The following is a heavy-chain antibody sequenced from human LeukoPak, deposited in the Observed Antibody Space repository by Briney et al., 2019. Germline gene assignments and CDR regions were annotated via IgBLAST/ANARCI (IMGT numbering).Heavy chain of an antibody. J-gene: IGHJ5*02. CDR3: AKGGYCSSTSCYNWFDP. D-gene: IGHD2-2*01. V-gene: IGHV3-23*01. Sequence: PGGSLRLSCATSGFTFSSYAMSWVRQAPGKGLEWVSAISRAGGVTYYADSVKGRFTISRDNSKNTLYLQMNSLRAEDTAVYYCAKGGYCSSTSCYNWFDPWGQGTLVIVSS. CDR1: GFTFSSYA. CDR2: ISRAGGVT.